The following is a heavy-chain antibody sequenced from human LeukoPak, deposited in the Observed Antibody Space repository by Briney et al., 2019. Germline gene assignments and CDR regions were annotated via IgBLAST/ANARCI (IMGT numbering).Heavy chain of an antibody. V-gene: IGHV3-23*01. Sequence: GGSLRLSCAASGFTFSSYAMSWVRQAPGKGLEWVSAISGSGGSTYYADSVKGRFTISRDNAKNSLYLQMNSLRAEDTAVYYCARDRSNTPGGYSGMDVWGQGTTVTVSS. D-gene: IGHD2-21*01. CDR1: GFTFSSYA. J-gene: IGHJ6*02. CDR3: ARDRSNTPGGYSGMDV. CDR2: ISGSGGST.